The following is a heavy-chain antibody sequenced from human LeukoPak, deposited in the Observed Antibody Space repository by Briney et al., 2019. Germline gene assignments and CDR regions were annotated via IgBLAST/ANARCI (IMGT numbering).Heavy chain of an antibody. CDR1: GFTVSSNY. CDR3: ARGPQGGYIFFDY. J-gene: IGHJ4*02. CDR2: IYGGANT. D-gene: IGHD5-12*01. V-gene: IGHV3-66*01. Sequence: GGSLRLSREASGFTVSSNYMTWVRQAPGKGLEWVLLIYGGANTYYADSVKGRFTISRDNSKNTLYLQMNSLRAEDTAVYYCARGPQGGYIFFDYWGQGTLVSVSS.